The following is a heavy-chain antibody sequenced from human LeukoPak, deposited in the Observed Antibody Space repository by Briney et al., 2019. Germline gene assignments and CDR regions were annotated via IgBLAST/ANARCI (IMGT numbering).Heavy chain of an antibody. CDR3: AKDYAVGSIDY. CDR2: ISRGGEST. Sequence: RPGGSLRLSCAASGFTFSGFAMSWIRQAPGRGLEWVSSISRGGESTFYADSVRGRFTISRDNSKNTVSLQMESLRAEDTALYYCAKDYAVGSIDYWGQGTLVTVSS. J-gene: IGHJ4*02. CDR1: GFTFSGFA. D-gene: IGHD3-16*01. V-gene: IGHV3-23*01.